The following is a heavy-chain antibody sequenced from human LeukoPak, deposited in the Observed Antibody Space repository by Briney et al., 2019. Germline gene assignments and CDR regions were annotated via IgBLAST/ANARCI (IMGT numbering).Heavy chain of an antibody. V-gene: IGHV3-23*01. CDR3: AKDQARIQLWPDLFDY. D-gene: IGHD5-18*01. Sequence: GGSLRLSCAASGFTFSSYAMSWVRQAPGKGLEWVSAISGSGGSTYYADSVKGRFTISRDNSKNTLYLQMNSLRAEDTAVYYCAKDQARIQLWPDLFDYWGQGTLVTVSS. J-gene: IGHJ4*02. CDR2: ISGSGGST. CDR1: GFTFSSYA.